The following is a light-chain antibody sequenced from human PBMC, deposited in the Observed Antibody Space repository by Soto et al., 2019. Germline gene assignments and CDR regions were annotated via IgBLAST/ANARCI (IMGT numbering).Light chain of an antibody. V-gene: IGLV2-8*01. CDR1: SSDVGGYNY. Sequence: QSVLTQPPSASGSPGQSVTISCTGTSSDVGGYNYVSWYQQHAGKAPKLMIYDVNQRPSGVPDRFSDSKSGNTASLTVSGLQAEDEADYYCSSYGGSDNLVFGGGTKVTVL. CDR2: DVN. CDR3: SSYGGSDNLV. J-gene: IGLJ2*01.